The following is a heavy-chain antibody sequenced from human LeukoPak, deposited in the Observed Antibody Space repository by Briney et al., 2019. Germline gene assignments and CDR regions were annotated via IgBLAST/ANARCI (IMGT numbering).Heavy chain of an antibody. J-gene: IGHJ6*03. CDR3: ARPAYSYGTYYYYMDV. V-gene: IGHV1-18*01. CDR1: GYTFTSYG. Sequence: EASVKVSCKASGYTFTSYGINWVRQAPGQGLEWVGRISADNGNTNYAQKFQGRVTMTTDTSTSTVYLDLRSLRSDDTAVYYCARPAYSYGTYYYYMDVWGKGTTVTVSS. CDR2: ISADNGNT. D-gene: IGHD5-18*01.